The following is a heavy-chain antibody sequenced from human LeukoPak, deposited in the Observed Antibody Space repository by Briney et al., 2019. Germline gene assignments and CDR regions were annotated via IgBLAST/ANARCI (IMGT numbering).Heavy chain of an antibody. J-gene: IGHJ4*02. V-gene: IGHV4-59*01. CDR2: IYYSGST. D-gene: IGHD3-10*01. CDR1: GGSISSYY. Sequence: SETLSLTCTVSGGSISSYYWSCIRQPPGKGLEWIGYIYYSGSTNYNPSLKSRVTISVDTSKNQFSLKLSSVTAADTAEYYCAREPYGSGTFDYWGQGTLVTVSA. CDR3: AREPYGSGTFDY.